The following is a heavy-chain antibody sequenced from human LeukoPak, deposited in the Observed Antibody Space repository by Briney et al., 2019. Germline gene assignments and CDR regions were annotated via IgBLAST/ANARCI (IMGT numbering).Heavy chain of an antibody. Sequence: GGSLRLSCAASGFTFSSYAMHWVRQAPGKGLEWVAVISYDGSNKYYADSVKGRFTISRDNSRNTLYLQMNGLRAEETAMYYCATPYTSGWSLYFDNWGQGTLVTVSS. CDR3: ATPYTSGWSLYFDN. D-gene: IGHD6-19*01. CDR2: ISYDGSNK. V-gene: IGHV3-30-3*01. CDR1: GFTFSSYA. J-gene: IGHJ4*02.